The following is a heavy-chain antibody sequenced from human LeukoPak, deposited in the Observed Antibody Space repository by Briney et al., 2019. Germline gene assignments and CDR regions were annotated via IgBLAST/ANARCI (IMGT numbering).Heavy chain of an antibody. J-gene: IGHJ4*02. Sequence: SETLSLTCSVYGGSLSGYYWNWLRQPPGKGLEWIGEINHGGSTNYNPSLKSRVTISVDTSKNQFSLKLSSVTAADTAVYYCARHRGYSYGRMGISFDYWGQGTLVTVSS. CDR1: GGSLSGYY. CDR3: ARHRGYSYGRMGISFDY. D-gene: IGHD5-18*01. V-gene: IGHV4-34*01. CDR2: INHGGST.